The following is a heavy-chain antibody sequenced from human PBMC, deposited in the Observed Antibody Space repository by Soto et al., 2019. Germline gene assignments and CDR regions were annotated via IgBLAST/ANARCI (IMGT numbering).Heavy chain of an antibody. CDR2: IYHNGNT. CDR3: GREAPTASDAFDV. D-gene: IGHD1-1*01. J-gene: IGHJ3*01. CDR1: GGSINRVGYY. V-gene: IGHV4-31*03. Sequence: QVQLKESGPGLLKPSEPLSLTCTVSGGSINRVGYYWSCSRQRPRQGPEWRGHIYHNGNTYSNPSIKSRVTITIDTSGIQFSLQLTYLTAADTAVYYCGREAPTASDAFDVWGQGTMGTIS.